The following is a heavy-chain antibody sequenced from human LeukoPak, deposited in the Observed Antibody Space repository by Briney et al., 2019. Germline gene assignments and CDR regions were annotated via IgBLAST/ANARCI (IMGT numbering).Heavy chain of an antibody. CDR2: IIPIFGTA. CDR1: GGTFSSYA. CDR3: ARERITVIVVVPQEAFDI. V-gene: IGHV1-69*05. Sequence: ASVKVSCKASGGTFSSYAISWVRQAPGQGLEWMGGIIPIFGTANYAQKFQGRVTITTDESTSTAHMELSSLRSEDTAVYYCARERITVIVVVPQEAFDIWGQGTMVTVSS. D-gene: IGHD3-22*01. J-gene: IGHJ3*02.